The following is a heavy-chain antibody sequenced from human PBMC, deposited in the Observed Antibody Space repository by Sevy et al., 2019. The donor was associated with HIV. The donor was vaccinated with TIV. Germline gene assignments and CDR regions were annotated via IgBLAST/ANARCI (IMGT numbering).Heavy chain of an antibody. CDR1: GYTFTSYD. D-gene: IGHD3-10*01. CDR2: MNPNSGNT. J-gene: IGHJ6*02. Sequence: ASVKVSCKASGYTFTSYDINWVRQATGQGLEWMGWMNPNSGNTGYAQKFQGRVTMTRNTSISTAYMELSSLRSEDTAVYYCARVGTMVRGVIFYYGMDVWGQGTTVTVSS. V-gene: IGHV1-8*01. CDR3: ARVGTMVRGVIFYYGMDV.